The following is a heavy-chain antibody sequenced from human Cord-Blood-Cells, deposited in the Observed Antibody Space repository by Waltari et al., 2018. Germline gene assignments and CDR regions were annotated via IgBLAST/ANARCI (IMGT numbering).Heavy chain of an antibody. V-gene: IGHV1-69*04. CDR3: ASGGGDYGGNSGYFDY. D-gene: IGHD4-17*01. CDR1: GGTFSSYA. CDR2: IIPTLGIA. Sequence: QVQLVQSGAEVQKPGSSVKVSCKASGGTFSSYAISCVRQAPGQGLEWMGGIIPTLGIANYAQKFQGRVTITADESTSTAYMELSSLRSEDTAVYYCASGGGDYGGNSGYFDYWGQGTLVTVSS. J-gene: IGHJ4*02.